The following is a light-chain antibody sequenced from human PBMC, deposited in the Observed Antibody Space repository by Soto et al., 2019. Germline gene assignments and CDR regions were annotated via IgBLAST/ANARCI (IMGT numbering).Light chain of an antibody. J-gene: IGLJ1*01. CDR1: SSDIGGYNY. Sequence: QSVLAQPASVSGSPGQSITISCTGTSSDIGGYNYVSWYQQHPGEAPKLVIYEVTNRPSEVSNRFSGSKSGNTAYLTISGLQGDDEADYYCCSKTSTITYVFGSGTKVTVL. CDR2: EVT. V-gene: IGLV2-14*01. CDR3: CSKTSTITYV.